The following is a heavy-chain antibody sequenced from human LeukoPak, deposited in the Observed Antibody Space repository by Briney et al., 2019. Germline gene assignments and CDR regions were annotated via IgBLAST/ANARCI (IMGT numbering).Heavy chain of an antibody. V-gene: IGHV3-48*01. J-gene: IGHJ6*02. D-gene: IGHD1-26*01. CDR1: GFTFNTYN. CDR3: ARDRRVDGMDV. Sequence: TGVSLRLSCAASGFTFNTYNMNWVRQAPGKGLQWVSYISGSSSTVFYSDSVKGRFTISRDNGKNSLYLQMNSLRAEDTAVYYCARDRRVDGMDVWGQGTTVTVSS. CDR2: ISGSSSTV.